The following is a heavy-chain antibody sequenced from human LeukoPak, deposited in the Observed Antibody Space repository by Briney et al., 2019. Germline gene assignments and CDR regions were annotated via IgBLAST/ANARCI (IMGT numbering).Heavy chain of an antibody. D-gene: IGHD3-9*01. CDR3: ARHKYDILTGSLYYYGMDV. V-gene: IGHV4-59*08. Sequence: SETLSLTCTVSGGSISSYYWSWIRQPPGKGLEWIGYIYYSGSTNYNPSLKSRVTISVDTSKNQFSLKLSSVTAADTAVYYCARHKYDILTGSLYYYGMDVWGQGTTVTVSS. CDR2: IYYSGST. CDR1: GGSISSYY. J-gene: IGHJ6*02.